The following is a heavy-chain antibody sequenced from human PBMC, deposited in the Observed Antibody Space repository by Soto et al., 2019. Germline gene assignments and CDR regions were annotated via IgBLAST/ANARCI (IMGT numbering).Heavy chain of an antibody. CDR2: ISGGGIT. CDR3: AKGANYVGLFDS. CDR1: GFTFSSFA. V-gene: IGHV3-23*01. D-gene: IGHD3-16*01. J-gene: IGHJ5*01. Sequence: EVQLFESGGGLVQPGGSLRLSCAASGFTFSSFAMSWVRQATGKGLEWVSVISGGGITHYSNCVKGRFTISRDNSKNMGYLEMTTLRAEDTALYYCAKGANYVGLFDSWGQGTLVTVST.